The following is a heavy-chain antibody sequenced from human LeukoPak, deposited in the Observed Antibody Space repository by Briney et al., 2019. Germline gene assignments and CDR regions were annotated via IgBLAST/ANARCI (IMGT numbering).Heavy chain of an antibody. Sequence: GESLKISCKGSGYSFTSYWIGWVRQMPGKGLEWMGIIYPGDSDTRYSPSFQGQVTISADKSISTASLQWSSLKASDTAIYYCLRQRPPNTGWYWDYWHYGSLLTVSS. CDR1: GYSFTSYW. D-gene: IGHD6-19*01. CDR2: IYPGDSDT. V-gene: IGHV5-51*01. CDR3: LRQRPPNTGWYWDY. J-gene: IGHJ4*01.